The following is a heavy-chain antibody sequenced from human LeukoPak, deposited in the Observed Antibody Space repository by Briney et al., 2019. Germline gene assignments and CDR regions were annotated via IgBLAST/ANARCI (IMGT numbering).Heavy chain of an antibody. D-gene: IGHD3-22*01. Sequence: GGPLRLSCAASGFTFDDYAMHWVRQAPGKGLEWVSGISWNSGSIGYADSVKGRFTISRDNAKNSLYLQMNSLRAGDTALYYCAKDSSGYSEYFQHWGQGTLVTVSS. CDR3: AKDSSGYSEYFQH. J-gene: IGHJ1*01. CDR1: GFTFDDYA. V-gene: IGHV3-9*01. CDR2: ISWNSGSI.